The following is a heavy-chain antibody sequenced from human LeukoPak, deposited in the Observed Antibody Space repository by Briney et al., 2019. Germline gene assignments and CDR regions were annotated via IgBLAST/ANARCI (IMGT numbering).Heavy chain of an antibody. D-gene: IGHD6-19*01. CDR3: ARVEGASGWYFFDY. CDR2: IYYSGST. V-gene: IGHV4-61*01. CDR1: GGSVSSGNYF. Sequence: SETLSLTCTVSGGSVSSGNYFWSWIRQPPGKGLEWIGHIYYSGSTNYNPSLKSRVTIAVDTSKNQFSLKLSSVTAADTAVYYCARVEGASGWYFFDYWGQGTLVTVSS. J-gene: IGHJ4*02.